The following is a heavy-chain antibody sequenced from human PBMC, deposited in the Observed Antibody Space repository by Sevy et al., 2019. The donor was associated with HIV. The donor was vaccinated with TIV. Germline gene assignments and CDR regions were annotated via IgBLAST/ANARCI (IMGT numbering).Heavy chain of an antibody. CDR1: GFTFSSYE. D-gene: IGHD4-4*01. Sequence: GGSLRLSCAASGFTFSSYEMNWVRQAPGKGLEWVSYISNSGTAMYYSDSVRGRFTISRDNARRSLYLQMNSLRAEDTAVYYCAGDLPPSATTVPHFDCWGQGALVTVSS. V-gene: IGHV3-48*03. CDR2: ISNSGTAM. J-gene: IGHJ4*02. CDR3: AGDLPPSATTVPHFDC.